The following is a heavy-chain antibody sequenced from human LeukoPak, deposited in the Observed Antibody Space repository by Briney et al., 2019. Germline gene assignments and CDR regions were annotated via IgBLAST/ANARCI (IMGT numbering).Heavy chain of an antibody. V-gene: IGHV1-2*02. J-gene: IGHJ4*02. CDR1: GGTFSSYA. CDR3: ARVREAMVRTSNFDC. Sequence: ASVKVSCKASGGTFSSYAISWVRQAPGQGLEWMGWINPYSGDRLYAQNFQGRITMTRDTSISTAYLELSSLRSDDTALYFCARVREAMVRTSNFDCWGQGTLVTVSS. CDR2: INPYSGDR. D-gene: IGHD5-18*01.